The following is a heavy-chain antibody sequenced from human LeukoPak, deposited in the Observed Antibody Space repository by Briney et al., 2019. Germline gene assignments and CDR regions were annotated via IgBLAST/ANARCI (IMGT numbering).Heavy chain of an antibody. CDR1: GDSVSSNRSA. Sequence: SQTLSLTCAISGDSVSSNRSAWNWIRQSPSRGLEWLGRTYYRSKWFNDYAVSVKSRITISPDTSKNQFSLQLNSVTLEDTAVYYCARGTPFAIWGQGTMTTVSS. D-gene: IGHD1-7*01. CDR3: ARGTPFAI. J-gene: IGHJ3*02. CDR2: TYYRSKWFN. V-gene: IGHV6-1*01.